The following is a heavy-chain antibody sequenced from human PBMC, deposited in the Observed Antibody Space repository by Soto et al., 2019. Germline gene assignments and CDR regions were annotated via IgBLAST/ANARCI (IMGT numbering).Heavy chain of an antibody. CDR3: ARASSSWYPWWFDP. CDR2: IYTSGST. CDR1: GGSIRSYY. V-gene: IGHV4-4*07. J-gene: IGHJ5*02. Sequence: LSLTCTVSGGSIRSYYWSWIRQPAGKGLEWIGRIYTSGSTNYNPSLKSRVTMSVDTSKNQFSLKLSSVTAADTAVYYCARASSSWYPWWFDPWGQGTLVTVSS. D-gene: IGHD6-13*01.